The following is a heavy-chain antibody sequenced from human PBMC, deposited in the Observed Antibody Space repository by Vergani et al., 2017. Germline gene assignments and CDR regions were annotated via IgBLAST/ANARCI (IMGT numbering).Heavy chain of an antibody. D-gene: IGHD1-14*01. V-gene: IGHV3-11*01. CDR2: ISGSGGTT. J-gene: IGHJ3*02. Sequence: QVQLVESGGGLVKPGGSLRLSCAASGFTFSDYYMSWIRQAPGKGLEWVSAISGSGGTTYYADSVKRRFTISRDNSKNTRYLQMNSLRAEDTAVYYCARDGFGAEVRSDAFDIWGQGTMVTVSS. CDR3: ARDGFGAEVRSDAFDI. CDR1: GFTFSDYY.